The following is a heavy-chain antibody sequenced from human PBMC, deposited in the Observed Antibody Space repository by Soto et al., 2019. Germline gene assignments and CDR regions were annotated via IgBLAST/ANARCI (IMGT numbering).Heavy chain of an antibody. J-gene: IGHJ6*02. CDR3: ARDLVPAAFQDYYYYGMDV. V-gene: IGHV4-30-4*01. D-gene: IGHD2-2*01. CDR2: IYYSGST. CDR1: GGSISSGDYY. Sequence: QVQLQESGPGLVKPSQTLSLTCTVSGGSISSGDYYWSWIRQPPGKGLEWIGYIYYSGSTYYNPSLKSRVTISVDTSKNQFSLKLSSVTAADTAVYYCARDLVPAAFQDYYYYGMDVWGQGTTVTVSS.